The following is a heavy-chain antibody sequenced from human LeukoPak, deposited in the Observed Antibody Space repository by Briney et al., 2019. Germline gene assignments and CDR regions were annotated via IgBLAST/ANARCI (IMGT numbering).Heavy chain of an antibody. CDR3: AKDQGSGGVFDY. CDR1: GGTFSSYA. V-gene: IGHV1-69*13. J-gene: IGHJ4*02. Sequence: ASVKVSCKASGGTFSSYAISWVRQAPGQGLEWIGGIIPIFGTANYAQKFQGRVTITADESTSTAYMELSSLRSEDTAVYYCAKDQGSGGVFDYWGQGTLVTVSS. CDR2: IIPIFGTA. D-gene: IGHD6-19*01.